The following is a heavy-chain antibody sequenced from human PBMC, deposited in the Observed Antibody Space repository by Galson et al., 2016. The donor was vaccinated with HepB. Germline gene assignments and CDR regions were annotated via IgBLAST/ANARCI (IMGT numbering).Heavy chain of an antibody. J-gene: IGHJ4*02. Sequence: SLRLSCAASTFMFSSYTMHWVRQAPGKGLEYVSAISCDGGSTYYIDSVKGRFTISRDNSKNSLYLQMTSLRTEDTAVYYCVSRGAQWLVTADSWGQGTLVVVSS. CDR1: TFMFSSYT. V-gene: IGHV3-64D*06. CDR3: VSRGAQWLVTADS. D-gene: IGHD5-12*01. CDR2: ISCDGGST.